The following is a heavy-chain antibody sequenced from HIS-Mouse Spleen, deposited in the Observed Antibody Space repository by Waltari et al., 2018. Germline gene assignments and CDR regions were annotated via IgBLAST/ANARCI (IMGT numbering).Heavy chain of an antibody. V-gene: IGHV4-39*01. J-gene: IGHJ2*01. CDR3: ARTRGYWYFDL. Sequence: QLQLQESGPGLVKPSETLSLTCTVSGGSSSISSYYWGWIRQPPGKGLEWIGSIYYSGSTYYNPSLKSRVTISVDTSKNQFSLKLSSVTAADTAVYYCARTRGYWYFDLWGRGTLVTVSS. D-gene: IGHD3-10*01. CDR2: IYYSGST. CDR1: GGSSSISSYY.